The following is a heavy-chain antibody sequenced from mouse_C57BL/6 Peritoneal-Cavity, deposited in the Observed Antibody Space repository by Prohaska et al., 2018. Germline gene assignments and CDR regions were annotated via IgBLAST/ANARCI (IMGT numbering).Heavy chain of an antibody. J-gene: IGHJ1*03. V-gene: IGHV11-2*01. CDR3: MRYGNYWYFDV. CDR2: INSDGSAI. CDR1: GFTFSGFW. D-gene: IGHD2-1*01. Sequence: VQPGGSRGLSCEGSGFTFSGFWMSWVRQTPGKTLEWIGDINSDGSAINYAPSIKDRFTIFRDNDKSTLYLQMSKVRSEDTATYFCMRYGNYWYFDVWGTGTTVTVSS.